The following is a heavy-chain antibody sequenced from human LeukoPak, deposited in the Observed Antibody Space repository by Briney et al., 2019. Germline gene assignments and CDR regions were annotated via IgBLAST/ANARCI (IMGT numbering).Heavy chain of an antibody. CDR2: IIPIFGTA. D-gene: IGHD5-18*01. J-gene: IGHJ6*02. CDR1: AGTFSIYA. CDR3: ARDRRIQLWLAEGYYYGMDV. V-gene: IGHV1-69*13. Sequence: SVKVSFKASAGTFSIYAISWVRQAPGQGREWVGGIIPIFGTANYAQKFQGRVTITADEFTSTAYMELSSLRSEDTAVYYCARDRRIQLWLAEGYYYGMDVWGQGTTVTVSS.